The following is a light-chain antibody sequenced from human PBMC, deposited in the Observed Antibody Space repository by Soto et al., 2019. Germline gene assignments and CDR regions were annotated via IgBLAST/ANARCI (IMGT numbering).Light chain of an antibody. CDR1: SSDVGGYNY. J-gene: IGLJ2*01. CDR3: SSYAGSNIL. V-gene: IGLV2-8*01. CDR2: EVT. Sequence: QSALTQPPSASGSPGQSVTISCTGTSSDVGGYNYVSWYQHHTGKAPKLMIYEVTKRPSGVPDRYSGSKSGNTASLTVSGLQAEDEAEYYCSSYAGSNILFGGGTKVTVL.